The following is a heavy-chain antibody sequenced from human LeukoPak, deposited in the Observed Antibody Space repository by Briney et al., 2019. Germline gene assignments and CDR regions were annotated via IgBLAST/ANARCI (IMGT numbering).Heavy chain of an antibody. D-gene: IGHD3-3*01. CDR1: GFTFSSYS. J-gene: IGHJ5*02. CDR3: ARGSPSVDDFWSGYYSPNNWFDP. Sequence: GGSLRLSCAASGFTFSSYSMSWVRQAPGKGLEWVSSISSSSSDIYYADSVKGGFTISRDNAKNSLYLQMNSLRAEDTAVYYCARGSPSVDDFWSGYYSPNNWFDPWGQGTLVTVSS. CDR2: ISSSSSDI. V-gene: IGHV3-21*01.